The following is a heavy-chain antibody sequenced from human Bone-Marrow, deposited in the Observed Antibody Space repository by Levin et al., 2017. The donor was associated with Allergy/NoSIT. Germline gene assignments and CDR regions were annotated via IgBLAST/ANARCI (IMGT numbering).Heavy chain of an antibody. V-gene: IGHV1-18*01. CDR2: ISLYNGNT. J-gene: IGHJ6*02. CDR1: GYTFTTYG. CDR3: TRDSWYWRPGSTPQIAMDV. Sequence: ASVKVSCKASGYTFTTYGISWVRQAPGQGLEWMGWISLYNGNTHFAQKFQGRVTLTSETSTNTTYMELGSLTSDDSAVYYCTRDSWYWRPGSTPQIAMDVWGQGTTVTVSS. D-gene: IGHD6-13*01.